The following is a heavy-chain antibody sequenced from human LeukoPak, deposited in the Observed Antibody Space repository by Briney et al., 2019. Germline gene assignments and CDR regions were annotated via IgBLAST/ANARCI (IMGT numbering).Heavy chain of an antibody. D-gene: IGHD2-2*01. Sequence: PSETLSLTCTVSGGSISSGGYYWSWIRQPPGKGLEWIGYIYHSGSTYYNPSLKSRVTISVDRSKNQFSLKLSSVTAADTAVYYCARERYCSSTSCYPAFDYWGQGTLVTVSS. CDR1: GGSISSGGYY. J-gene: IGHJ4*02. V-gene: IGHV4-30-2*01. CDR2: IYHSGST. CDR3: ARERYCSSTSCYPAFDY.